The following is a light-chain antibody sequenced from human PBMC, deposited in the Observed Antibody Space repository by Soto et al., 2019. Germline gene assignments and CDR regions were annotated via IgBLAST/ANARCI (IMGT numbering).Light chain of an antibody. CDR2: VAS. Sequence: EIVMTQSPATLSVSPGERATLSCRASQSVSSNLAWYQQKPGQAPRLLIYVASTRATGIPARFSGSGSGTEFTLTIRSLQSEDFAVYYCQQYNNWPLWTFGQGTKVEIK. CDR3: QQYNNWPLWT. J-gene: IGKJ1*01. V-gene: IGKV3-15*01. CDR1: QSVSSN.